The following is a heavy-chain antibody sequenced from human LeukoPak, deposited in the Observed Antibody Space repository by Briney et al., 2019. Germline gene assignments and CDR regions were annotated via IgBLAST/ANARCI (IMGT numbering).Heavy chain of an antibody. CDR1: GGSISSGSYY. V-gene: IGHV4-61*02. J-gene: IGHJ5*02. CDR2: IYTSGST. D-gene: IGHD1-7*01. CDR3: ARDEEGTTGYNWFDP. Sequence: SETLSLTCTVSGGSISSGSYYWSWIRQPAGKGLEWIGRIYTSGSTNYNPSLKSRVTISVDTSKNQFSLKLSSVTAADTAVYYCARDEEGTTGYNWFDPWGQGTLVTVSS.